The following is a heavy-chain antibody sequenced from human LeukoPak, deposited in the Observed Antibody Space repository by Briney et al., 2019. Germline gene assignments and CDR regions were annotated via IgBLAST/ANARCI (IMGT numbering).Heavy chain of an antibody. CDR2: ISGDGGNT. CDR3: AKDKALGYCSAGSCLYLDY. J-gene: IGHJ4*02. CDR1: GFTFDDYA. D-gene: IGHD2-15*01. V-gene: IGHV3-43*02. Sequence: GGSLRLSCAASGFTFDDYAIHWVRQSPGKGLEWVSLISGDGGNTYYADSVKGRFTLSRDNSKNSLYLQMNSLRSEDTAFYYCAKDKALGYCSAGSCLYLDYWGQGTLVTVAS.